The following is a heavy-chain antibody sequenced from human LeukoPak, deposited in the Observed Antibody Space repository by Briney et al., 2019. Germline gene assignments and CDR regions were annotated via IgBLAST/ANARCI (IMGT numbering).Heavy chain of an antibody. J-gene: IGHJ4*02. CDR2: IYYTGNT. CDR3: AKDTQLASPRPFFDY. D-gene: IGHD6-6*01. Sequence: PSETLSLTCIVSGGSISGYYWSWIRQPPGKGLELIGHIYYTGNTVYNPSLKSRATILLDTSENQFSLKLRSVTTADTAVYYCAKDTQLASPRPFFDYWGQGTLVTVSS. CDR1: GGSISGYY. V-gene: IGHV4-59*01.